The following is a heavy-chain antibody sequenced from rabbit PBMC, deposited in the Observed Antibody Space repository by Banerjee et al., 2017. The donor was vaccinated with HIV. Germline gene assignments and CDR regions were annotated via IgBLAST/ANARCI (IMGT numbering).Heavy chain of an antibody. CDR2: IYAGSSGST. D-gene: IGHD6-1*01. V-gene: IGHV1S45*01. CDR1: GIDFSSYYY. CDR3: ARDPINTYGYAGYAYAMGFNL. Sequence: QEQLEESGGDLVQPEGSLTLTCKASGIDFSSYYYMCWVRQAPGKGLEWIACIYAGSSGSTYYASWAKGRFTISKTSSTTVTLQMTSLTAADTATYFCARDPINTYGYAGYAYAMGFNLWGPGTLVTVS. J-gene: IGHJ4*01.